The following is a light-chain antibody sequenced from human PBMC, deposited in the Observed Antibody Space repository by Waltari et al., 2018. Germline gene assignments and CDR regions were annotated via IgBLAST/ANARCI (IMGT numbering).Light chain of an antibody. J-gene: IGLJ3*02. CDR2: NNN. Sequence: QSVVTQSPSASGPPGQRVTISCSGSSSNIGSKTVNWYQHLPGTAPKLLIHNNNQRHSGVPDRFSGSKSDTSASLAISGLQSEDEAEYYCAVWDDSLNGWMFGGGTKLTVL. CDR3: AVWDDSLNGWM. CDR1: SSNIGSKT. V-gene: IGLV1-44*01.